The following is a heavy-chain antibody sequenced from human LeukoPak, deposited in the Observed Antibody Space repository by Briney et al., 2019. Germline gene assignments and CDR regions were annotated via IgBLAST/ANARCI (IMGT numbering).Heavy chain of an antibody. CDR2: ITDSYNT. D-gene: IGHD6-19*01. J-gene: IGHJ5*02. V-gene: IGHV3-23*01. CDR3: VKGACSSGCSGNH. Sequence: GGSLRLSCAASGIAFSDSAMYWVRQAPGKGLECVSVITDSYNTYYGDSVKGRFTVSRDNSRKTLYLQMSSLRVDDTALYYCVKGACSSGCSGNHWGQGTRVIVSP. CDR1: GIAFSDSA.